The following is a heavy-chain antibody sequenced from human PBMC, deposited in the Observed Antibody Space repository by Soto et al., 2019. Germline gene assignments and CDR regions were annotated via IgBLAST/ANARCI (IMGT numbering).Heavy chain of an antibody. D-gene: IGHD5-18*01. J-gene: IGHJ4*02. Sequence: QVQLVQSGAEVKKPGASVKVSCKASGYTFTSYGISWVRQAPGQGLEWMGWINPYNGNTNYAQKLQGRVTMTTDTSTSTDYMELRCLRSDDTAVYYCARDVGYGLIDYWGQGTLVTVSS. CDR3: ARDVGYGLIDY. CDR1: GYTFTSYG. V-gene: IGHV1-18*01. CDR2: INPYNGNT.